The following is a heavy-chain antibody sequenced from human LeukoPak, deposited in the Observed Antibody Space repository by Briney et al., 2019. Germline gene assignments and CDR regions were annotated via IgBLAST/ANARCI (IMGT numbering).Heavy chain of an antibody. V-gene: IGHV3-33*01. CDR3: ARISSVWDYGDYYFDY. CDR1: GFTFSSYG. J-gene: IGHJ4*02. CDR2: IWYDGSNK. D-gene: IGHD4-17*01. Sequence: GGSLRLSCAASGFTFSSYGMHWVRQAPGKGLEWVAVIWYDGSNKYYADSVKGRFTISRDNYMNTLYLQMNSLRAEDTAVYYCARISSVWDYGDYYFDYWGQGTLVTVSS.